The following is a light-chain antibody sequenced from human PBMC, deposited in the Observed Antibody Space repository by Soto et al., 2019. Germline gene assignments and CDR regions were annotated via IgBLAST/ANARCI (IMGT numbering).Light chain of an antibody. V-gene: IGLV2-14*01. J-gene: IGLJ1*01. CDR2: EVS. CDR1: SSDVGGYNY. Sequence: QSVLTQPASVSGSPGQSITISCTGTSSDVGGYNYVSWYQQHPDKAPKLILYEVSNRPPGVSNRFSGSKSGNTASLTISGLQTEGGAGYYCSSYTDNSTLVFGTGTKVTVL. CDR3: SSYTDNSTLV.